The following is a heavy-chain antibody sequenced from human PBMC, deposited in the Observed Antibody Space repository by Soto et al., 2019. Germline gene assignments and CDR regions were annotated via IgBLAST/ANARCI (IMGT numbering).Heavy chain of an antibody. Sequence: VGSLRLSCAASGFTVSSNYMSWVRQAPGKGLEWVSVIYSGGSTYYADSVKGRFTISRDNSKNTLYLQMNSLRAEDTAVYYCARDRRRGDYYGSGSYLWYYYYGMDVWGQGTTVTVSS. J-gene: IGHJ6*02. CDR1: GFTVSSNY. CDR2: IYSGGST. D-gene: IGHD3-10*01. CDR3: ARDRRRGDYYGSGSYLWYYYYGMDV. V-gene: IGHV3-53*01.